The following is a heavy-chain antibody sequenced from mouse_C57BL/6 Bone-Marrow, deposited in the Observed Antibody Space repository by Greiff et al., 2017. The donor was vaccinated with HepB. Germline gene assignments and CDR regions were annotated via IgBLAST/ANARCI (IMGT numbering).Heavy chain of an antibody. D-gene: IGHD2-12*01. CDR3: SRGRYSPLFDY. V-gene: IGHV3-1*01. J-gene: IGHJ2*01. Sequence: EVKLVESEPGMVKPSQSLSLTCTVTGYSITSGYDWHWIRHFPGNKLEWMGYISYSGSTNYNPSLKNRISITHDTSKNHFFLKLNSVTTEDTATYYCSRGRYSPLFDYWGQGTTLTVSS. CDR1: GYSITSGYD. CDR2: ISYSGST.